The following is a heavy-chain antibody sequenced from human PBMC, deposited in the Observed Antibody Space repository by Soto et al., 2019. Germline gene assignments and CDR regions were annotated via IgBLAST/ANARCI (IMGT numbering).Heavy chain of an antibody. D-gene: IGHD1-1*01. CDR3: ARSGDNYNRLDY. CDR2: SSNSGTFS. J-gene: IGHJ4*02. V-gene: IGHV3-11*06. Sequence: GGSLRLSCEGSGFTFSDYYISWIRQAPGKGLEWISYSSNSGTFSRYADSVKGRFSISRDNTKNLLYLQMNSLRAEDTAVYYCARSGDNYNRLDYWGQGTSVPVSS. CDR1: GFTFSDYY.